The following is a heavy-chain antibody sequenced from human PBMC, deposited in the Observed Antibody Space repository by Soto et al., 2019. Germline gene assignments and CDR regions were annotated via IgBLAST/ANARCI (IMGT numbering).Heavy chain of an antibody. CDR2: IIPMFGTA. J-gene: IGHJ5*02. V-gene: IGHV1-69*13. CDR1: GGTFSSYA. D-gene: IGHD2-15*01. Sequence: ASVKVSCKASGGTFSSYAISWVRQAPGQGLEWMGGIIPMFGTAKYVQKFQGRLTITADESTTTAYMELRSLRSDDTAVYYCARGVVVVAASQLGWFDPWGQGTLVTVSS. CDR3: ARGVVVVAASQLGWFDP.